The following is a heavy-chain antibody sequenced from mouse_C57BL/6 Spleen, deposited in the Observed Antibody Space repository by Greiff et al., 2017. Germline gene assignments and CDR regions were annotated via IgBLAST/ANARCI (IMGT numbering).Heavy chain of an antibody. CDR2: INPSNGGT. D-gene: IGHD1-1*01. CDR1: GYTFTSYW. V-gene: IGHV1-53*01. J-gene: IGHJ1*03. CDR3: ARSGAYYYGSSPYWYFDV. Sequence: QVQLQQPGTELVKPGASVKLSCKASGYTFTSYWMHWVKQRPGQGLEWIGNINPSNGGTNYNEKFKSKATLTVDKSSSTAYMQLSSLTSEDSAVYYCARSGAYYYGSSPYWYFDVWGTGTTVTVSS.